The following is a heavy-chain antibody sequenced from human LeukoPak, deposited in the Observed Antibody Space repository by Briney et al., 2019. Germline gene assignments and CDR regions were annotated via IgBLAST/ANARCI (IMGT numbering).Heavy chain of an antibody. Sequence: GASVKVSCKASGYTFTGYGISWVRQAPGQGLEWMGWISAYNGNTNYPQKAQGRVTMTIDTSTSTAYMELRSLRSDDTAVYYCTRDPPVALDYYYYYMDVWGEGTTVTVSS. CDR3: TRDPPVALDYYYYYMDV. CDR2: ISAYNGNT. V-gene: IGHV1-18*01. CDR1: GYTFTGYG. D-gene: IGHD2-15*01. J-gene: IGHJ6*03.